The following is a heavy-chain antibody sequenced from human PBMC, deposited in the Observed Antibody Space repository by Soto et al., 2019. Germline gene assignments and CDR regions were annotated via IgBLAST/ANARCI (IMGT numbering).Heavy chain of an antibody. CDR2: IYWDDDK. Sequence: QITLNESGPTVVRPTETLTLTCRFSGFSLTTSGVGVGWIRQSPGKAPEWLALIYWDDDKRYSASLKSRLTINKDISKNQVVLTVSDLDPTDTATYYCAHRVLRTVFGLVTTTAIYFDFWGQGTPVAVSS. D-gene: IGHD3-3*01. CDR3: AHRVLRTVFGLVTTTAIYFDF. V-gene: IGHV2-5*02. J-gene: IGHJ4*02. CDR1: GFSLTTSGVG.